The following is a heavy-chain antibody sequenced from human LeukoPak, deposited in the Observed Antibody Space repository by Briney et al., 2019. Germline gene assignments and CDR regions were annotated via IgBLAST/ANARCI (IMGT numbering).Heavy chain of an antibody. D-gene: IGHD3-22*01. CDR1: GGSISSGSYY. J-gene: IGHJ3*02. Sequence: SQTLSLTCTVSGGSISSGSYYWSWIRQPAGKELEWIGRIYTSGSTNYNPSLKSRVTISVDTSKNQFSLKLSSVTAADTAVYYCARADSDYYDSSGYHDAFDIWGQGTMVTVSS. CDR3: ARADSDYYDSSGYHDAFDI. CDR2: IYTSGST. V-gene: IGHV4-61*02.